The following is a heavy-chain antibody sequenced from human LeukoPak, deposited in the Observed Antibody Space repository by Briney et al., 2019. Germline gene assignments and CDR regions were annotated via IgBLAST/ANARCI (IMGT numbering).Heavy chain of an antibody. CDR1: GFTFSSYA. CDR2: ISGSGDSS. V-gene: IGHV3-23*01. D-gene: IGHD3-16*02. CDR3: AKDPVVWGSYRYTPFDY. J-gene: IGHJ4*02. Sequence: GGSLRLSCAASGFTFSSYAMSWVRQAPGKGLEWVSAISGSGDSSYYADSVKGRFTLSRDNSKNTLYLQMNSLRAEDTAVYYCAKDPVVWGSYRYTPFDYWGQGTLVTVSS.